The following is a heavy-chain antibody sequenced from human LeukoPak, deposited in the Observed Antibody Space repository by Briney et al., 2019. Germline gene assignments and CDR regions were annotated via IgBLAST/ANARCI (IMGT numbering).Heavy chain of an antibody. D-gene: IGHD2-21*02. CDR1: GFTFSSYA. Sequence: GGSLRLSCAASGFTFSSYAMHWVRQAPGKGLEWVAVISYDGSNKYYADSVKGRFTISRDNSKNTLYLQMYSLRAEDTAVYYCARERLLRAFDIWGQGTMVTVSS. CDR3: ARERLLRAFDI. V-gene: IGHV3-30-3*01. CDR2: ISYDGSNK. J-gene: IGHJ3*02.